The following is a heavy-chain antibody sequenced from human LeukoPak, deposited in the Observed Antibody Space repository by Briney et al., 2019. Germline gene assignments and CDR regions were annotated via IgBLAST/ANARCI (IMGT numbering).Heavy chain of an antibody. CDR1: GLTVTNAW. CDR2: INHSGST. V-gene: IGHV4-34*01. Sequence: GSLRLSCAASGLTVTNAWMHWFRQPPGKGLEWIGEINHSGSTNYNPSLKSRVTISVDTSKNQFSLKLSSVTAADTAVYYCARGEAFRIYYDILTGPGDYWGQGTLVTVSS. D-gene: IGHD3-9*01. CDR3: ARGEAFRIYYDILTGPGDY. J-gene: IGHJ4*02.